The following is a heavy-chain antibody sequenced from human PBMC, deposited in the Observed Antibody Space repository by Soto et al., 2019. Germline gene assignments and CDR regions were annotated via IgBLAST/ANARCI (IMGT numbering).Heavy chain of an antibody. V-gene: IGHV3-21*01. CDR2: ISSSSSYI. Sequence: PGGSLRLSCAASGFTFSSYSMNWVRQAPGKGLEWVSSISSSSSYIYYADSVKGRFTISRDNAKNSLYLQMNSLRAEDTAVYYCAGGLDYCYGMDVWGQGTTVTVSS. J-gene: IGHJ6*02. CDR1: GFTFSSYS. CDR3: AGGLDYCYGMDV.